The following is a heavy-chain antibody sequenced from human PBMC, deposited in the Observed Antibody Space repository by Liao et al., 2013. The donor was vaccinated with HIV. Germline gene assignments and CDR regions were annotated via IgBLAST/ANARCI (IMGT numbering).Heavy chain of an antibody. CDR1: GGSIGSYH. D-gene: IGHD2-15*01. CDR2: IPTGGSA. CDR3: AREYWDIVVVVAGKGDAFDI. V-gene: IGHV4-4*07. Sequence: QVQLHESGPGVVKTSQTLSVTCSVSGGSIGSYHWSWIRQPAGKGLEWIGRIPTGGSATYNPALKTRLTLSVDTPNNRLSLHLNSVTAADTAVYYCAREYWDIVVVVAGKGDAFDIWGQGTMVTVSS. J-gene: IGHJ3*02.